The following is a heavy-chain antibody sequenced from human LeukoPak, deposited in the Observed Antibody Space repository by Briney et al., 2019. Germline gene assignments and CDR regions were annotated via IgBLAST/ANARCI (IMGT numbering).Heavy chain of an antibody. Sequence: SGGSLRLSCATSGFSFSGYAMHWVRQVPGKGLEWVAVISYDGRDEYTADSVRGRFTISRDNLKSMVYLQMNDLRPEDTAVYYCASGSGYTFGFPAYWGQGTLVTVSS. CDR3: ASGSGYTFGFPAY. D-gene: IGHD5-12*01. J-gene: IGHJ4*02. V-gene: IGHV3-30*04. CDR2: ISYDGRDE. CDR1: GFSFSGYA.